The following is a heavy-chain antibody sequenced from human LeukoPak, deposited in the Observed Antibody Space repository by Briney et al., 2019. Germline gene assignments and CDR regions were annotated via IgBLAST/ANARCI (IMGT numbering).Heavy chain of an antibody. Sequence: GGSLRLSCAASGFTFSSYAMSWVRQAPGKGLEWVSAISGSGGSTYYADSVRGRFTISRDNSKNTLYLQMNSLRAEDTAVYYCAKDLGGWRGVVVPAADYWGQGTLVTVSS. J-gene: IGHJ4*02. V-gene: IGHV3-23*01. CDR3: AKDLGGWRGVVVPAADY. CDR1: GFTFSSYA. CDR2: ISGSGGST. D-gene: IGHD2-2*01.